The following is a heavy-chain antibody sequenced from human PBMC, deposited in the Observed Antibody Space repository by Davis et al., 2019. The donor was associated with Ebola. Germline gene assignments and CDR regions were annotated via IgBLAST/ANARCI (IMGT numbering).Heavy chain of an antibody. CDR3: ARQGQSSGWFTDWFDP. CDR1: GGSISSSSYY. J-gene: IGHJ5*02. D-gene: IGHD6-19*01. V-gene: IGHV4-39*01. CDR2: IYYSGST. Sequence: MPSETLSLTCTVSGGSISSSSYYWGWIRQPPGKGLEWIGSIYYSGSTYYNPSLKSRVTISVDTSKNQFSLKLSSVTAADTAVYYCARQGQSSGWFTDWFDPWGQGTLVTVSS.